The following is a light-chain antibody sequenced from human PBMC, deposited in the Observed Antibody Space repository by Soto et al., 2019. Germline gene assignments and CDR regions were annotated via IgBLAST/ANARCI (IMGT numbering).Light chain of an antibody. V-gene: IGLV2-14*01. CDR2: EVS. J-gene: IGLJ1*01. CDR1: SSDVGGYKF. CDR3: GSYTGSIYV. Sequence: QSVLTQPASVSGSPGQSITISCTGTSSDVGGYKFVSWHQQHPGKAPKLMVYEVSNRPSGVSSRFSGSKSGNTASLTISGLQAEDEADYYCGSYTGSIYVFGPGTKVTVL.